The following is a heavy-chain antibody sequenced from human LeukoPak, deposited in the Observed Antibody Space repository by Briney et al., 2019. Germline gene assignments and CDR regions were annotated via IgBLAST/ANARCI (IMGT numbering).Heavy chain of an antibody. V-gene: IGHV1-69*04. J-gene: IGHJ5*02. CDR1: GGTFSSYV. Sequence: SVKVSCKASGGTFSSYVISWVRQAPGQGLEWMGRIIPILGIANYAQKFQGRVTITADKSTSTAYIELSSLRSEDTAVYYCARDTAARRPYYYDSSGYYPWGQGTLVTVSS. D-gene: IGHD3-22*01. CDR3: ARDTAARRPYYYDSSGYYP. CDR2: IIPILGIA.